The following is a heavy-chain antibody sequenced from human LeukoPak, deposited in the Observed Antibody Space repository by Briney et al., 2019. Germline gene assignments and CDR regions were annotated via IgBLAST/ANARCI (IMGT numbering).Heavy chain of an antibody. CDR2: IYPGDSDT. V-gene: IGHV5-51*01. J-gene: IGHJ5*02. CDR3: ARVRDIVGANNWFDP. Sequence: GESLKISCKGSGYSFTSYWIGWVRQMPGKGLEWMGIIYPGDSDTRYSPSFQGQVTISADKSISTAYLQWSSLKASDTAMYYCARVRDIVGANNWFDPWGQGTLVTVSP. D-gene: IGHD1-26*01. CDR1: GYSFTSYW.